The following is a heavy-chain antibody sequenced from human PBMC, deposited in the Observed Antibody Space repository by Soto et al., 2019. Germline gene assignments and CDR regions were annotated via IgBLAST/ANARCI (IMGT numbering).Heavy chain of an antibody. Sequence: PSETLSLTCTVSGGSISSGDYYWSWIRQPPGKGLEWIGYIYYSGSTYYNPSLKSRVTISVDTSKNQFSLKLSSVTAADTAVYYCASGGIAARRYWFDPWGQGTLVTVSS. D-gene: IGHD6-13*01. CDR2: IYYSGST. V-gene: IGHV4-30-4*01. CDR3: ASGGIAARRYWFDP. J-gene: IGHJ5*02. CDR1: GGSISSGDYY.